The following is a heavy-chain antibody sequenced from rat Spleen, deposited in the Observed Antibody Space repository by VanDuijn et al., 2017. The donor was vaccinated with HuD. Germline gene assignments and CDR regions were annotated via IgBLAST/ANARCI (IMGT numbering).Heavy chain of an antibody. J-gene: IGHJ3*01. CDR1: GLNLNDYA. D-gene: IGHD1-2*01. CDR2: INYDGSST. CDR3: TTYPFAY. V-gene: IGHV5-7*01. Sequence: EVQLVESGGNLVQPGNCLKLSCGVSGLNLNDYAMAWVRESPKKGLEWVATINYDGSSTYYRDSVKGRFTISRDYAKSTLYLQMDSLRSEDTATYYCTTYPFAYWGQGTLVTVSS.